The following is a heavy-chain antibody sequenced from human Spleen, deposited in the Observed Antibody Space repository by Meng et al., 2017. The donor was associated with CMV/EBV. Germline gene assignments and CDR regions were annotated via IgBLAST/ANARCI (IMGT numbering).Heavy chain of an antibody. D-gene: IGHD6-13*01. Sequence: GGSLRLSCAASGFTFSDYYMSWIRQAPGKGLEWVSYISRSGSTIYYADSVKGRFTISRDNAKNSLYLQMNSLRVEDTALYYCAREGGSSNFDYWGQGTLVTVSS. V-gene: IGHV3-11*01. CDR1: GFTFSDYY. J-gene: IGHJ4*02. CDR2: ISRSGSTI. CDR3: AREGGSSNFDY.